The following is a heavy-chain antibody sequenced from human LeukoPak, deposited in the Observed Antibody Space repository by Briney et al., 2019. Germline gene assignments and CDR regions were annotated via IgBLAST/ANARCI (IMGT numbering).Heavy chain of an antibody. CDR1: GYTFTSYG. V-gene: IGHV1-18*04. CDR3: ARANQAVDAFDI. CDR2: ISAYNGNT. Sequence: ASVKVSYKASGYTFTSYGISWVRQAPGQGLEWMGWISAYNGNTNYAQKLQGRVTMTTDTSTSTAYMELRSLRSDDTAVYYCARANQAVDAFDIWGQGTMVTVSS. D-gene: IGHD4-17*01. J-gene: IGHJ3*02.